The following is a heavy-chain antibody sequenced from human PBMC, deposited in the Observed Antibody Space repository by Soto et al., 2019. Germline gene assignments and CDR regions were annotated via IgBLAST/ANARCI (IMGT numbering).Heavy chain of an antibody. V-gene: IGHV3-30*18. Sequence: QVQLVESGGGVVQPGRSLRLSCAASGFTFSSYGMHWVRQAPGKGLEWVAVISYDGSNKYYADSVKGRFTISRDNSKNTLYLQMNILRAEDTAVYYCAKGGDEYDFWSGYRPRGYYYMDVWGKGTTVTVSS. CDR1: GFTFSSYG. CDR2: ISYDGSNK. CDR3: AKGGDEYDFWSGYRPRGYYYMDV. D-gene: IGHD3-3*01. J-gene: IGHJ6*03.